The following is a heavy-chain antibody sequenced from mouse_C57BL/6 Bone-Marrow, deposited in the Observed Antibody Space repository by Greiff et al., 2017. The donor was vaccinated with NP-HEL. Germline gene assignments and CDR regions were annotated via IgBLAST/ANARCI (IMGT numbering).Heavy chain of an antibody. CDR3: AKLVYYYGSSYPYYFDY. CDR1: GFSLTSYG. CDR2: IWGDGST. Sequence: VQLQQSGPGLVAPSQSLSITCTVSGFSLTSYGVSWVRQPPGKGLEWLGVIWGDGSTNYHSALISRLGISQDNSKNQVFLKLNSRQTDDTATYYCAKLVYYYGSSYPYYFDYWGQGTTLTVSS. V-gene: IGHV2-3*01. D-gene: IGHD1-1*01. J-gene: IGHJ2*01.